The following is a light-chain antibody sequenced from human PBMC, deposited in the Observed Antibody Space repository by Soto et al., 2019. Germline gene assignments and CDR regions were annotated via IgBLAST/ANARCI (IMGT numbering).Light chain of an antibody. V-gene: IGLV1-47*02. J-gene: IGLJ3*02. CDR3: AAWDDSLSGWV. CDR2: HDN. Sequence: QSVLTQPPSASGTPGQRITISCSGSSSNIGNDFVYWYQHLPGTAPKLLIYHDNQRPSGVPDRFSGSKSGTSASLVIGGLRSEDEADYYCAAWDDSLSGWVFGGGTKLTVL. CDR1: SSNIGNDF.